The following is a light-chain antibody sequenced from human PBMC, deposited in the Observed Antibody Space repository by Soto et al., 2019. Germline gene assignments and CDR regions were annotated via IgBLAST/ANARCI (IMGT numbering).Light chain of an antibody. CDR2: DAS. V-gene: IGKV1-12*01. CDR3: QQSYKTPHT. J-gene: IGKJ2*01. Sequence: DIQMTQSPSSVSASVGDRVTITCRASQDISTWLAWYQQKPGKAPKLLIYDASSLESGVPARFSGSGFGTDFTLTISSLQPEDFATYYCQQSYKTPHTFGQGTKLETK. CDR1: QDISTW.